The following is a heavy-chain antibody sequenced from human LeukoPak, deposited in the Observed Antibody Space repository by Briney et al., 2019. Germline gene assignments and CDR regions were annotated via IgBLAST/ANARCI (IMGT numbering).Heavy chain of an antibody. CDR3: ARGHSNYGDYFDY. Sequence: SETLSLTCTVSGDSISTYYWSWIRQPPGKGLEWIGYIYYRVTSDYNPSLKSRVTMSVDMSTRQISLKLSSVTAADTAVYYCARGHSNYGDYFDYWGQGTLVTVSS. CDR1: GDSISTYY. CDR2: IYYRVTS. J-gene: IGHJ4*02. V-gene: IGHV4-59*01. D-gene: IGHD4-11*01.